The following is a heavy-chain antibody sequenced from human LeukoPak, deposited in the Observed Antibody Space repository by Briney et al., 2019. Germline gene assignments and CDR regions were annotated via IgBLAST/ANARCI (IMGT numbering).Heavy chain of an antibody. CDR3: ARRSSSWPRGRYYYGMDV. CDR1: GGSISSSSYY. J-gene: IGHJ6*02. Sequence: SETLSLTCTVSGGSISSSSYYWGWIRQPPGKGLEWIGSIYYSGSTYYNPSLKSRVTISVDTSKNQFSLKLSSVTAADTAVYYCARRSSSWPRGRYYYGMDVWGQGTTVTVSS. V-gene: IGHV4-39*01. CDR2: IYYSGST. D-gene: IGHD6-13*01.